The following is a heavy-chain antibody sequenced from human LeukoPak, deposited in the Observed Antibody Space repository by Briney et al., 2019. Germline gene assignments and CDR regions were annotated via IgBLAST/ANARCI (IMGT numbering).Heavy chain of an antibody. CDR2: ISGSGGST. CDR1: GFTFSSYA. J-gene: IGHJ4*02. CDR3: AKFTFAYYGSGTHFDY. Sequence: PGGSLRLSCAASGFTFSSYAMSWVRQAPGKGLEWVSAISGSGGSTYYADSVEGRFTISRDNSKNTLYLQMNSLRAEDTAVYYCAKFTFAYYGSGTHFDYWGQGTLVTVSS. V-gene: IGHV3-23*01. D-gene: IGHD3-10*01.